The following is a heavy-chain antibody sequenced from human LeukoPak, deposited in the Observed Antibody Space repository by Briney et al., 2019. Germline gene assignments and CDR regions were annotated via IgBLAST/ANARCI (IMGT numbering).Heavy chain of an antibody. CDR3: AKSHDYSNYIFEF. D-gene: IGHD4-11*01. CDR2: VNPNSGDT. CDR1: GYSFTSYD. V-gene: IGHV1-8*03. J-gene: IGHJ4*02. Sequence: VASVKVSCKASGYSFTSYDIHWVRQAPGRGPEWMGWVNPNSGDTGSPQNFQGRVTITRNSSINTAYMELSSLTSEDTAVYYCAKSHDYSNYIFEFWGQGTLVTVSS.